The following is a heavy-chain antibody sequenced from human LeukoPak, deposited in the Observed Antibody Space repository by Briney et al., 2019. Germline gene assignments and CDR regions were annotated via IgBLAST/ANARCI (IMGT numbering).Heavy chain of an antibody. V-gene: IGHV3-30-3*01. J-gene: IGHJ4*02. CDR2: ISYDGSNK. CDR3: ARDREARIVVVTAMTH. Sequence: PGRSLRLSCAASGFTFSSYAMHWVRQAPGKGLEWVAVISYDGSNKYYADSVKGRFTISRDNSKNTLYLQMNSLRAEDTAVYYCARDREARIVVVTAMTHWGQGTLVTVSS. CDR1: GFTFSSYA. D-gene: IGHD2-21*02.